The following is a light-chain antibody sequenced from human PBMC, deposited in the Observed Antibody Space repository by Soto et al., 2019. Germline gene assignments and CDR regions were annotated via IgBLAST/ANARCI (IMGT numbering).Light chain of an antibody. CDR2: GAS. CDR1: QAIRSTS. CDR3: QHYSDSTWT. V-gene: IGKV3-20*01. J-gene: IGKJ1*01. Sequence: IVLTQSPGTLDLSPGEGDTLSCRASQAIRSTSLVWFQKKLGQAPRLLMYGASTSASDFPDRFSGLVFETDFTLTITEVEPEDLTVYYCQHYSDSTWTFDQATRVDI.